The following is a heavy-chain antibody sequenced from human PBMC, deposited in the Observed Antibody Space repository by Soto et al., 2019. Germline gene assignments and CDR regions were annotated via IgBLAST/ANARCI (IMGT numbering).Heavy chain of an antibody. Sequence: GGSLRLSCAASGFTVSSNYMSWVRQAPGKGLEWVSVIYSGGSTYYADSVKGRFTISRDNSKNTLYLQMNSLRAEDTAVYYCARAPNYDFWSGSYYYYGMDVWGQGTTVTVSS. CDR3: ARAPNYDFWSGSYYYYGMDV. CDR2: IYSGGST. J-gene: IGHJ6*02. CDR1: GFTVSSNY. D-gene: IGHD3-3*01. V-gene: IGHV3-53*01.